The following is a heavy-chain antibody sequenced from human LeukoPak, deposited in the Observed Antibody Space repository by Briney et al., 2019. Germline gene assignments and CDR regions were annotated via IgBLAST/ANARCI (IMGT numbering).Heavy chain of an antibody. CDR1: GGFFSGYY. CDR3: TRAAYYGSSGYYYLPRHYFDH. CDR2: INDIGST. V-gene: IGHV4-34*01. J-gene: IGHJ4*02. D-gene: IGHD3-22*01. Sequence: SETLSLTCALYGGFFSGYYWSWTRQPPGKGLECIREINDIGSTNSNPSLKSRVTISEDTSKNQFSLKLSAVTAADTALYYCTRAAYYGSSGYYYLPRHYFDHWGQGTLVTVSS.